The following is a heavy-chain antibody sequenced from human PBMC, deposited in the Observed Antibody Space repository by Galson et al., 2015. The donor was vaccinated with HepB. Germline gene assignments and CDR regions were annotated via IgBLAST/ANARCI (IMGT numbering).Heavy chain of an antibody. CDR2: ISSSSSYI. V-gene: IGHV3-21*01. D-gene: IGHD3-22*01. J-gene: IGHJ2*01. Sequence: SLRLSCAASGFTFSSSSMNWVRQAPGKGLEWVSSISSSSSYIYYADSVKARFTIARDNAKNSLYLQMNSLRAEDTAVYYCARTHSSASGVYFDLWGRGTLVTASS. CDR3: ARTHSSASGVYFDL. CDR1: GFTFSSSS.